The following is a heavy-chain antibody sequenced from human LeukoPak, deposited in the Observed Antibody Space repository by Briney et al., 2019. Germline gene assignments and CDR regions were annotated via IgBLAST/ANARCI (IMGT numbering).Heavy chain of an antibody. D-gene: IGHD5-18*01. CDR1: GFTFSDYY. CDR2: ISSSGSTI. CDR3: ARKRGYTYGYDY. V-gene: IGHV3-11*01. Sequence: GGSLRLSCAASGFTFSDYYMSWIRQVPGKGLEWVSYISSSGSTIYYADSVQGRFTISRDNAKNSLYLQMHSLRAEDTAVYYCARKRGYTYGYDYWGQGTLVTVSS. J-gene: IGHJ4*02.